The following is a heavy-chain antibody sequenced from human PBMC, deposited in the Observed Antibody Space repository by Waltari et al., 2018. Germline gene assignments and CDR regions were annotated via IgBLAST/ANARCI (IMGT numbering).Heavy chain of an antibody. J-gene: IGHJ5*01. CDR2: INTNTRKP. Sequence: QVQLVQSGSELKNPGASVKISCRTSGYIFTAHGMHWVRQAPNQGLQWMGRINTNTRKPTYAQDFKGPFVFSLDKSFDTAYLEISSLQSEDTAIYFCAREPKYCSGGTCKAWFDSWGQGTLVSVSS. D-gene: IGHD2-15*01. V-gene: IGHV7-4-1*02. CDR3: AREPKYCSGGTCKAWFDS. CDR1: GYIFTAHG.